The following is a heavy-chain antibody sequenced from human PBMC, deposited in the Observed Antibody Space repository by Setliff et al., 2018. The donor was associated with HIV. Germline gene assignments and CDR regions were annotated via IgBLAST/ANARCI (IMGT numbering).Heavy chain of an antibody. CDR1: GSSIDSVFHY. J-gene: IGHJ4*02. CDR2: IYYNGNT. CDR3: AGLTDYGGDYGGH. D-gene: IGHD4-17*01. Sequence: PSETLSLTCTVSGSSIDSVFHYWGWIRQAPGKGLEWIGTIYYNGNTNYDPALRSRVILSVDTSKNQHSLRLSPVTAADTAVYYCAGLTDYGGDYGGHWGQGTLVTVSS. V-gene: IGHV4-61*01.